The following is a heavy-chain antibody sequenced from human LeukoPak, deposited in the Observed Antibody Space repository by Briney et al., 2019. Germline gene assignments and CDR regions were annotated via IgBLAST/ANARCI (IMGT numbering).Heavy chain of an antibody. CDR2: IYRSGST. CDR1: GGSISSAGYY. V-gene: IGHV4-30-2*01. CDR3: ARGKYIDSGSYNVFDY. D-gene: IGHD3-10*01. J-gene: IGHJ4*02. Sequence: SETLSLTCTVSGGSISSAGYYWSWIRQPPGKGLEWIGYIYRSGSTYYNPSLKSRVTISVDTSENQLSLKVRSVTAADTAVYYCARGKYIDSGSYNVFDYWGQGTLVTVSS.